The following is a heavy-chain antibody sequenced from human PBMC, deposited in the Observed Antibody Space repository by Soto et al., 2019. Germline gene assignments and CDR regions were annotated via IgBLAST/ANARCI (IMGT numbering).Heavy chain of an antibody. V-gene: IGHV3-23*01. D-gene: IGHD2-2*01. CDR2: ISGSVDAT. CDR3: AKGGDGYCSTTSCLFHFDY. Sequence: EVQLLESGGGLVQTGGSLRLSCAASGFTFSTYAMSWVRQAPGKGLEWVSTISGSVDATFYADSVKGRFAIFRDNSRTMFYLQMNSLRAEDTAVYYCAKGGDGYCSTTSCLFHFDYWGPGTLATVSS. CDR1: GFTFSTYA. J-gene: IGHJ4*02.